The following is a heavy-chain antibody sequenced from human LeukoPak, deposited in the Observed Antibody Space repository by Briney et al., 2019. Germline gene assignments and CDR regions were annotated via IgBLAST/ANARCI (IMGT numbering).Heavy chain of an antibody. CDR2: ISSSGSTI. CDR1: GFTFSSYE. Sequence: GGSPRLSCAASGFTFSSYETNWVRQAPGKGLEWVSYISSSGSTIYYADSVKGRFTISRDNAKNSLYLQMNSLRAEDTAVYYCARDSDGSGSYRPVYYYYGMDVWGKGTTVTVSS. J-gene: IGHJ6*04. D-gene: IGHD3-10*01. V-gene: IGHV3-48*03. CDR3: ARDSDGSGSYRPVYYYYGMDV.